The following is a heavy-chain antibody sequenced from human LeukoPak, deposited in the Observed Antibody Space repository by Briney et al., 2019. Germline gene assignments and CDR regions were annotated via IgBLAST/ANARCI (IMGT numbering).Heavy chain of an antibody. D-gene: IGHD3-10*01. CDR1: GYTFTAQY. CDR3: ASMPRGSARYFAY. Sequence: ASVKVSCKASGYTFTAQYIHLVRQAPGQGLEGMGWINPEDDLTNFAQKFQGRVSMASDKSISTAYMELSTLNSDDTAVYFCASMPRGSARYFAYWGQGTLVTVSS. V-gene: IGHV1-2*02. CDR2: INPEDDLT. J-gene: IGHJ4*02.